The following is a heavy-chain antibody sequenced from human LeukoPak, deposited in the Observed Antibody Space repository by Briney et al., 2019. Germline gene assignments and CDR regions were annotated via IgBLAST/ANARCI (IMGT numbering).Heavy chain of an antibody. V-gene: IGHV4-61*02. D-gene: IGHD3-3*01. CDR2: IYTSGST. CDR1: GGSISSGSYY. Sequence: SQTLSLXCTVSGGSISSGSYYWNWIRQPAGKGLEWIGRIYTSGSTNYNPSLKSRVTISVDTSKNQFSLKLSSVTAADTAVYYCAWGTTIFGVAPPGVWGKGTTVTVSS. J-gene: IGHJ6*04. CDR3: AWGTTIFGVAPPGV.